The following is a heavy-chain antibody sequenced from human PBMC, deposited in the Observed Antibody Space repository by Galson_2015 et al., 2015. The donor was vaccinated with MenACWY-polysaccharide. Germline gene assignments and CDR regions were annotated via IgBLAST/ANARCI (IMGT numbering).Heavy chain of an antibody. CDR1: GYTFTNHF. CDR2: ISGNDGDT. CDR3: ASSSSNYVYYSDL. V-gene: IGHV1-18*01. D-gene: IGHD4-11*01. J-gene: IGHJ2*01. Sequence: SVKVSCKASGYTFTNHFITWVRQAPGQGLEWMGWISGNDGDTDYAQKFQGRVTMTTDTSTSTVYMDLRSLKSDDTAIYYCASSSSNYVYYSDLWGRGTLVTVSS.